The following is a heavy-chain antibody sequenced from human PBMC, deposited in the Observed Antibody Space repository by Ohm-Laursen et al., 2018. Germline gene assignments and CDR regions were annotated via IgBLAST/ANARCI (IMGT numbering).Heavy chain of an antibody. V-gene: IGHV3-53*01. Sequence: SLRLSCAASGITVSSNHMSWVRQAPGKGLEWVSTLYSGGSIYYADSVKGRFTISRDTSKNTLFLQMNSLRAEDTAVYFCASDLTATARLDAFEIRGQGTEVTVSS. CDR3: ASDLTATARLDAFEI. CDR2: LYSGGSI. D-gene: IGHD4-11*01. J-gene: IGHJ3*02. CDR1: GITVSSNH.